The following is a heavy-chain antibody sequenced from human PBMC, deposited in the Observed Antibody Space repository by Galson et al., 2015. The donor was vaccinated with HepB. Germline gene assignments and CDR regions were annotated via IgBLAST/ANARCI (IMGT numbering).Heavy chain of an antibody. J-gene: IGHJ3*02. Sequence: SLRLSCAASGLTFRRSGMHWVRQAPGKGLEWLAVIQQVGSPLRYADSVKGRFTVSRDNSKNPLYLEMSNLSAEDTAVYYCARETSRVVFHAFDIWGQGTMVTVSS. D-gene: IGHD2-21*01. CDR2: IQQVGSPL. CDR1: GLTFRRSG. CDR3: ARETSRVVFHAFDI. V-gene: IGHV3-33*01.